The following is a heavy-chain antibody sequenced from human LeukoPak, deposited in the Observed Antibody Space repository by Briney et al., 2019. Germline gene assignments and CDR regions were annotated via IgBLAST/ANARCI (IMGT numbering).Heavy chain of an antibody. CDR2: IYTSGTT. V-gene: IGHV4-61*02. J-gene: IGHJ4*02. Sequence: SETLSLTCTVSGGSISSSNYYWSWIRQPAGKGLEWIGRIYTSGTTNYNPSLKSRITISIERTKNPFTLKLSSVTAADTAVYYCARGLWFGDENPPYFDYWGQGTLVTVSS. CDR1: GGSISSSNYY. CDR3: ARGLWFGDENPPYFDY. D-gene: IGHD3-10*01.